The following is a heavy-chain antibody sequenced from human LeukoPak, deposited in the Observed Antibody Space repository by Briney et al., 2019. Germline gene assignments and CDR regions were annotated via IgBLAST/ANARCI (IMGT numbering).Heavy chain of an antibody. J-gene: IGHJ4*02. CDR1: GYSISSGYY. V-gene: IGHV4-38-2*02. Sequence: SETLSLTCTVSGYSISSGYYWGWIRQPPGKGLEWIGRIYHSGSTYYNPSLKSRVTISVDTSKNQFSLKLSSVTAADTAVYYCARESSTVTTNDYWGQGTLVTVSS. D-gene: IGHD4-17*01. CDR2: IYHSGST. CDR3: ARESSTVTTNDY.